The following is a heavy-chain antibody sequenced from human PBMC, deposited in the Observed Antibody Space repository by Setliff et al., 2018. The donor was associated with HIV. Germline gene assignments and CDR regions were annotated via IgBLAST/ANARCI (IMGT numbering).Heavy chain of an antibody. D-gene: IGHD2-21*01. V-gene: IGHV4-38-2*01. CDR2: IYHSGGT. CDR1: GYSISSGYY. Sequence: SETLSLTCAVSGYSISSGYYWGWIRQPPGRGLEWIGNIYHSGGTHYNPSLRSRVTISVDTSKNQFSLKLKSVTTTDQGVYYCARVPVAGANWFDPWGLGTLVTVAS. CDR3: ARVPVAGANWFDP. J-gene: IGHJ5*02.